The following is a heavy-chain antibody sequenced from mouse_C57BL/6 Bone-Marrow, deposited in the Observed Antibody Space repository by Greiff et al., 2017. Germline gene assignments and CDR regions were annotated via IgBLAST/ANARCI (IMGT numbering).Heavy chain of an antibody. Sequence: VHVKQSGPELVKPGASVKISCKASGYSFTDYNMNWVKQSNGKSLEWIGVINPNYGTTSYNQKFKGKATLTVDQSSSTAYMQLNSLTSEDSAVYSGERGYDYDYAVDYGGQGNSVTVSS. CDR1: GYSFTDYN. J-gene: IGHJ4*01. V-gene: IGHV1-39*01. CDR3: ERGYDYDYAVDY. D-gene: IGHD2-4*01. CDR2: INPNYGTT.